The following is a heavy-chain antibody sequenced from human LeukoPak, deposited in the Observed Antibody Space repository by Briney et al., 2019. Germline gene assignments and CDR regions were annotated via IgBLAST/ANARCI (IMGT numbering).Heavy chain of an antibody. D-gene: IGHD3-22*01. CDR3: AKDRSYDSSGYYPFRVPFDI. J-gene: IGHJ3*02. CDR1: GYSFTSYW. V-gene: IGHV5-51*03. CDR2: IYPGDSDT. Sequence: PGESLKLSCKGSGYSFTSYWIAWVRQMPGKGLEWMGIIYPGDSDTRYSPSFQGQVTISADKSISTAYLQWSSLKASDTAMYYCAKDRSYDSSGYYPFRVPFDIWGQGTMVTVSS.